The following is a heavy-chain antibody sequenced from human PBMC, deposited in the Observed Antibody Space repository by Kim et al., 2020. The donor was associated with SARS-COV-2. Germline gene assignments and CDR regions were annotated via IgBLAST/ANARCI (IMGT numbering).Heavy chain of an antibody. J-gene: IGHJ4*02. V-gene: IGHV3-21*01. CDR3: ARVGAVAGLGFDY. CDR2: IGSRNSHI. CDR1: GFTFSSYS. Sequence: GGSLRLSCAASGFTFSSYSMNWVRQAPGKGLEWVSFIGSRNSHIFHADSVKGRFTISRDNAKNSLYLQMNSLRVEDTAVYYCARVGAVAGLGFDYWGQGTLVTVSS. D-gene: IGHD6-19*01.